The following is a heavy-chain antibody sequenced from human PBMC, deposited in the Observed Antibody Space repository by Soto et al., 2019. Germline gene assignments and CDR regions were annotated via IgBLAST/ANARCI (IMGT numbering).Heavy chain of an antibody. Sequence: EVQLVESGGGLVQPGGSLRRSCAASGFTFSSYSMNWVRQAPGKGLEWVSYISSSSSTIYYAASVKGRFTISRDNAKNSLYLQMNSLRDEATAVYYCARGLYYYDRSCYWGYWGQGTRVTVSS. V-gene: IGHV3-48*02. CDR2: ISSSSSTI. D-gene: IGHD3-22*01. CDR1: GFTFSSYS. J-gene: IGHJ4*02. CDR3: ARGLYYYDRSCYWGY.